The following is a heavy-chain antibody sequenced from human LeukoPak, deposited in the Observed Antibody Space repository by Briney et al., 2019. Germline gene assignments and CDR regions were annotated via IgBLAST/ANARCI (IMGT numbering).Heavy chain of an antibody. CDR3: ASGYTPMVFDY. V-gene: IGHV4-59*08. Sequence: SETLSLTCTVSGGSISSYYWSWIRQPPGKGLEWIGYIYYSGSTNYNPSVKSRVSMSADTSKNQFSLKLTSVTAADTAVYYCASGYTPMVFDYWGQGTLVTVSS. CDR2: IYYSGST. CDR1: GGSISSYY. J-gene: IGHJ4*02. D-gene: IGHD5-18*01.